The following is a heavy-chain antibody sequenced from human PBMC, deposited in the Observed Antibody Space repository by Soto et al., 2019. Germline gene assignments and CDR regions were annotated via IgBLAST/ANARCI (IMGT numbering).Heavy chain of an antibody. J-gene: IGHJ2*01. CDR2: FSPIFGTT. D-gene: IGHD1-26*01. CDR3: AGGGSSGGWYFDL. V-gene: IGHV1-69*01. Sequence: QVQLVQSGAEVKKPGSSVKVSCKASGGSFSSPTISWVRQAPGQGLGWMGGFSPIFGTTNYAQKFQGRVTLTADASSGTAYMELCSLKSEDTAVYYCAGGGSSGGWYFDLWGRGTLVTVSS. CDR1: GGSFSSPT.